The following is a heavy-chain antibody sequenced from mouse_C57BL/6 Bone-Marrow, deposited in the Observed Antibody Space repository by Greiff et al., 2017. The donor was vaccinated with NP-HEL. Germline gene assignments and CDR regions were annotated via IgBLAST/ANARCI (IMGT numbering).Heavy chain of an antibody. CDR1: GYSFTDYN. Sequence: EVKLVESGPELVKPGASVKISCKASGYSFTDYNMNWVKQSNGKSLEWIGVINPNYGTTSYNQKFKGKATLTVDQSSSTAYMQLTSLTSEDSAVYYCARRYYGSSYYYAMDYWGQGTSVTVSS. D-gene: IGHD1-1*01. J-gene: IGHJ4*01. V-gene: IGHV1-39*01. CDR3: ARRYYGSSYYYAMDY. CDR2: INPNYGTT.